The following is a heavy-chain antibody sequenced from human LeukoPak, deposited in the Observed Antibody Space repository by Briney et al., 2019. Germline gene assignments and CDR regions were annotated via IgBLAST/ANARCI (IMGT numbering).Heavy chain of an antibody. Sequence: ASVKVSCEASGYTFTSYYMHWVRQAPGQGLEWMGIINPSGGSTSYAQKFQGRVTMTRDTSTSTVYMELSSLRSEDTAVYYCARGRLAYCGGDCYSGFDYWGQGTLVTVSS. CDR2: INPSGGST. V-gene: IGHV1-46*01. CDR3: ARGRLAYCGGDCYSGFDY. CDR1: GYTFTSYY. D-gene: IGHD2-21*02. J-gene: IGHJ4*02.